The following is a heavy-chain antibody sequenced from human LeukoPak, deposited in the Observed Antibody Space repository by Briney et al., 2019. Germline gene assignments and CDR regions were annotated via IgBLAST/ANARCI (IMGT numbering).Heavy chain of an antibody. J-gene: IGHJ4*02. CDR1: GFTFSSYG. Sequence: GGSLRLSCAASGFTFSSYGMRWVRQAPGKGLEWVAFIRYDGSNKYYADSVKGRFTISRDNSKNTLYLQMNSLRAEDTAVYYCAIQYYYGSGTMGYWGQGTLVTVSS. D-gene: IGHD3-10*01. CDR2: IRYDGSNK. V-gene: IGHV3-30*02. CDR3: AIQYYYGSGTMGY.